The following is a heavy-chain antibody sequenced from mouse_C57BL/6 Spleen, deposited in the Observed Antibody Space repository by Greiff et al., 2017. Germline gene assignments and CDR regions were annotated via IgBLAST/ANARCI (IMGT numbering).Heavy chain of an antibody. V-gene: IGHV1-64*01. D-gene: IGHD2-3*01. CDR3: ARWDDGYPHYYAMDY. CDR2: IHPNSGST. CDR1: GYTFTSYW. Sequence: VQLQQPGAELVKPGASVKLSCKASGYTFTSYWMHWVKQRPGQGLEWIGMIHPNSGSTNYNEKFKSKATLTVDKSSSTAYMQLSSLSSEDSAVYYCARWDDGYPHYYAMDYWGQGTSVTVSS. J-gene: IGHJ4*01.